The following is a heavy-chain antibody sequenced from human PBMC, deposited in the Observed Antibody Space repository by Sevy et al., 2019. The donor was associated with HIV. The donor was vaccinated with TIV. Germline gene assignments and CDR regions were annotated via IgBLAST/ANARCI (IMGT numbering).Heavy chain of an antibody. D-gene: IGHD1-26*01. CDR3: ARGQWEHPF. J-gene: IGHJ4*02. CDR1: GGSISGGNYF. V-gene: IGHV4-39*07. Sequence: SETLSLTWTVSGGSISGGNYFWSWIRQPPGKGLEWIGEIMPGGITNYNPSLKSRVTISIDTSKNQFSLKVKSVTAADTAIYYCARGQWEHPFWGQGTQVTVSS. CDR2: IMPGGIT.